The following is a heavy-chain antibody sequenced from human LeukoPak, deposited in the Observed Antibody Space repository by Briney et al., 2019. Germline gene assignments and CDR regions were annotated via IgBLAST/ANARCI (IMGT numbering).Heavy chain of an antibody. CDR2: INPNSGGT. D-gene: IGHD3-10*01. J-gene: IGHJ4*02. Sequence: GASVKVSCKASGYTFTGYYMHWVRQAPGQGLEWMGWINPNSGGTNYAQKFQGRVTMTRDTSISTAYMELSRLRSDDTAVYYCARGSLLLWFGELLGYWGQGTLVTVSS. V-gene: IGHV1-2*02. CDR1: GYTFTGYY. CDR3: ARGSLLLWFGELLGY.